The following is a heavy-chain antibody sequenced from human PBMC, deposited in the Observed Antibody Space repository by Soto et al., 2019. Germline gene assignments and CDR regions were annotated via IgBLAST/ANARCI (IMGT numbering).Heavy chain of an antibody. J-gene: IGHJ3*02. Sequence: SLRLSCAASGFTFSSYGMHWVRQAPGKGLEWVAVISYDGSNKYYADSVKGRFTISRDNSKNTLYLQMNSLRAEDTAVYYCAKGHIRPGDLSLFAAFDIWGQGTMVTVSS. V-gene: IGHV3-30*18. CDR1: GFTFSSYG. CDR3: AKGHIRPGDLSLFAAFDI. CDR2: ISYDGSNK. D-gene: IGHD3-16*02.